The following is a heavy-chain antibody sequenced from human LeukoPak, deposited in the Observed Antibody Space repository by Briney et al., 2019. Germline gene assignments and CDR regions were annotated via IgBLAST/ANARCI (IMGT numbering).Heavy chain of an antibody. D-gene: IGHD1-1*01. Sequence: GGSLRLSCAASGFTFDDYAMHWVRQAPGKGLEWVSGISWNSGSIGYADSEKGRFTISRDNAKNSLYLQMNSLRAEDMALYYCAKDRKSELETGTCFDYWGQGTLVTVSS. CDR3: AKDRKSELETGTCFDY. V-gene: IGHV3-9*03. CDR2: ISWNSGSI. J-gene: IGHJ4*02. CDR1: GFTFDDYA.